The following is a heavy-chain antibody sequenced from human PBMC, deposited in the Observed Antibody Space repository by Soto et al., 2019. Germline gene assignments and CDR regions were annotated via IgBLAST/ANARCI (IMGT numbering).Heavy chain of an antibody. Sequence: LVLLRVTWTVVGGTISSYYWSWIRQPTGKGLEWIGYIYYSGTTNYNPSLKSRVTISVDTSKNQFSLKLSSVTAADTAVYYCARVPPHCTNGVCPDYYYGLDVWGQGTTVTVSS. CDR2: IYYSGTT. CDR3: ARVPPHCTNGVCPDYYYGLDV. J-gene: IGHJ6*02. V-gene: IGHV4-59*01. D-gene: IGHD2-8*01. CDR1: GGTISSYY.